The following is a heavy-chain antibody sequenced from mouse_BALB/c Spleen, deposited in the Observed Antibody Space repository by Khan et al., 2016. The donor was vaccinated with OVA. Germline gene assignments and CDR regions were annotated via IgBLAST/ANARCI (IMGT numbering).Heavy chain of an antibody. CDR2: ISSDSNTI. V-gene: IGHV5-17*02. CDR3: ATSYFYGYYFDY. CDR1: GFTFTSYG. J-gene: IGHJ2*01. D-gene: IGHD1-1*01. Sequence: EVELVESGGGLVQSGGSRKLSCAASGFTFTSYGMHWIRQAPEKGLEWVAYISSDSNTIYYADRVKGRFTISRDNPKNTLFLQMTSLRSGDTAMYFCATSYFYGYYFDYWGQGTTLTVSS.